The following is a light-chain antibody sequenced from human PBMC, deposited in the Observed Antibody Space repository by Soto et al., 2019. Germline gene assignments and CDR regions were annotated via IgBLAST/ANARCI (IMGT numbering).Light chain of an antibody. CDR2: DAS. J-gene: IGKJ4*01. V-gene: IGKV1-33*01. Sequence: DIQITQSPSSLSASVGHRVTITCQARQDTSNYLNWYQQKPGKAPKLLIYDASNLETGVPSRLSGRGPGTDFTFTISTLQPEDIATYYCHQYDNLSLTFGGGTKVEIK. CDR3: HQYDNLSLT. CDR1: QDTSNY.